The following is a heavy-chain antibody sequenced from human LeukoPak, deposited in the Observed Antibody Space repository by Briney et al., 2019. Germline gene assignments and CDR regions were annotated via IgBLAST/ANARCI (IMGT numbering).Heavy chain of an antibody. CDR1: VFTFSSYS. Sequence: GGSLRLSCAASVFTFSSYSMNWVRQAPGKGLEWVSYISSSSSTIYYADSVKGRFTISRDNAKNSLYLQMNSLRAEDTAVYYCARESAAGRTPFDYWGQGTLVTVSS. CDR2: ISSSSSTI. D-gene: IGHD6-13*01. J-gene: IGHJ4*02. CDR3: ARESAAGRTPFDY. V-gene: IGHV3-48*01.